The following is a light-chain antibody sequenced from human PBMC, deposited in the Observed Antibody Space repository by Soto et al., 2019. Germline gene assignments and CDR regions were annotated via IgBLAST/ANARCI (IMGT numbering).Light chain of an antibody. J-gene: IGLJ2*01. CDR2: EVS. Sequence: QSALTQPASVSGSPGQSITISCTGTSTDVGAYNYVSWYQHHPGKAPKLMIYEVSNRPSGVSNRFSGSKSGNTASLTISGLQAEDEADYYCSSYTTSDTLVFGGGIKLTVL. CDR3: SSYTTSDTLV. V-gene: IGLV2-14*01. CDR1: STDVGAYNY.